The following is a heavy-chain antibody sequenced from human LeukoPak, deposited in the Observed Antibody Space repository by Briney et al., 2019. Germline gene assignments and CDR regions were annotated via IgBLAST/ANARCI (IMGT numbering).Heavy chain of an antibody. CDR1: GFTFDDYA. CDR3: ARGNTYGFDY. J-gene: IGHJ4*02. V-gene: IGHV3-43D*03. D-gene: IGHD2/OR15-2a*01. Sequence: GGSLRLSCAASGFTFDDYAMHWLRQAPGKGLEWVSLISWDGGGTYYADSVKGRFTISRDNAKNSLYLQMNSLRAEDTAVYYCARGNTYGFDYWGQGTLVTVSS. CDR2: ISWDGGGT.